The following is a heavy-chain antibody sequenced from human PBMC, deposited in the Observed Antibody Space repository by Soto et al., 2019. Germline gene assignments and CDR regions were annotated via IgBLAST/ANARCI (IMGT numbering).Heavy chain of an antibody. CDR1: GFIFSSYG. CDR2: ISYDENND. CDR3: ARHHPRSVAAVEIPFDF. D-gene: IGHD6-25*01. J-gene: IGHJ4*02. V-gene: IGHV3-30*03. Sequence: GGSLRLSCAASGFIFSSYGMHWVRQAPGKGLEWVAVISYDENNDYYADSVKGRFTISRDNSKNTLYLQLNSLRPEDTAVYYCARHHPRSVAAVEIPFDFWGKGTLVTVSS.